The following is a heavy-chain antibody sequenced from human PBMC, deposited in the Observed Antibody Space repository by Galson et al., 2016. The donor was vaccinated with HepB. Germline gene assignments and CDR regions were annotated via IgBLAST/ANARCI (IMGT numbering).Heavy chain of an antibody. J-gene: IGHJ6*04. CDR2: IYTLGST. D-gene: IGHD3-10*01. CDR1: DASISSGSYY. CDR3: ARGYYGSGSFDYYYGMDV. V-gene: IGHV4-61*02. Sequence: TLSLTCTVSDASISSGSYYWSWIRQPAGKGLEWVGRIYTLGSTSYNPSLKSRVTISVDPSKNPFSLRLSSVTAADTAVDYCARGYYGSGSFDYYYGMDVWGKGTTVTVSS.